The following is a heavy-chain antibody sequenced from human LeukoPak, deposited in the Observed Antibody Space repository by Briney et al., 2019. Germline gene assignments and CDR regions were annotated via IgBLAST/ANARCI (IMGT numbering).Heavy chain of an antibody. CDR2: ISGDGGST. Sequence: GGSLRLSCAAPGFMFHEYAIHWVRQAPGKGLEWVSLISGDGGSTFYADSVKGRFTISRDNSKNSLYLQMNSLRSDDTALYYCARESESSGWYDYWGQGTLVTVSS. V-gene: IGHV3-43*02. D-gene: IGHD6-19*01. CDR1: GFMFHEYA. CDR3: ARESESSGWYDY. J-gene: IGHJ4*02.